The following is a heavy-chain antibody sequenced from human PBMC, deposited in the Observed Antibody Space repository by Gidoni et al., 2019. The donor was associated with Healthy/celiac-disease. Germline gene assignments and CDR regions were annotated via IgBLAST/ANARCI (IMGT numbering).Heavy chain of an antibody. CDR3: ARIPTRIAAAGFDY. Sequence: QFTLKASGPVLVKPTETLTLTCTVSGFSLSNARMGVSWIRQPPGKALEWLAHIFSNDEKSYSTSLKSRLTISKDTSKSQVVLTMTNMDPVDTATYYCARIPTRIAAAGFDYWGQGTLVTVSS. CDR1: GFSLSNARMG. D-gene: IGHD6-13*01. CDR2: IFSNDEK. V-gene: IGHV2-26*01. J-gene: IGHJ4*02.